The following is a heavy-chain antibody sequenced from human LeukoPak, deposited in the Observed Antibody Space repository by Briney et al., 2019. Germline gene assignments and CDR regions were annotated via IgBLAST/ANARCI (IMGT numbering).Heavy chain of an antibody. CDR3: AKSSGSHRGFDY. V-gene: IGHV3-30*18. D-gene: IGHD1-26*01. Sequence: PGRSLRLSCAASGFTFSSYGMHWVRQAPGKGLEWVAVISCDGSNKYYADSVKGRFTISRDNSKNTLYLQMNSLRAEDTAVYYCAKSSGSHRGFDYWGQGTLVTVSS. CDR2: ISCDGSNK. CDR1: GFTFSSYG. J-gene: IGHJ4*02.